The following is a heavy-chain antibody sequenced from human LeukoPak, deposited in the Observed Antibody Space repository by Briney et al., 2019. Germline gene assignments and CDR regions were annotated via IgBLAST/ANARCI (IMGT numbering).Heavy chain of an antibody. CDR2: ISGSSGAT. CDR1: GFAFSRND. D-gene: IGHD2-15*01. CDR3: AKGGPGAFDF. Sequence: EGSLRLSCAASGFAFSRNDMFWVRQAPGKGLEWVSCISGSSGATYYADSVRGRFTISRDNSKNTVFLQMNSLRAEDTAIYYCAKGGPGAFDFWGQGTMVTVSS. J-gene: IGHJ3*01. V-gene: IGHV3-23*01.